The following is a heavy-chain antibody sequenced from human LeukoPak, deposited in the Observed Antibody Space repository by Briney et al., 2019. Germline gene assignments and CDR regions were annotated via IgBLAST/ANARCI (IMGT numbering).Heavy chain of an antibody. CDR3: ARSQVRYSITYGMDV. CDR2: IYPGDSDT. CDR1: GYSFTSSW. D-gene: IGHD6-13*01. Sequence: GESLKISCRGSGYSFTSSWIGWVRQMPGKGLEWMGTIYPGDSDTRYSPSFQGQVTISVDKSINTAYLQWSSLKASDTAMYYCARSQVRYSITYGMDVWGQGTTVTVSS. V-gene: IGHV5-51*01. J-gene: IGHJ6*02.